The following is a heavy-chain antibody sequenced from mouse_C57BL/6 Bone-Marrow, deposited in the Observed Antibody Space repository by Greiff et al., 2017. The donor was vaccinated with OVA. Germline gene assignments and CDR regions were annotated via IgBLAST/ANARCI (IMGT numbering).Heavy chain of an antibody. D-gene: IGHD1-1*01. J-gene: IGHJ3*01. CDR2: IYPGDGDT. Sequence: VKLVESGPELVKPGASVKISCKASGYAFSSSWMNWVKQRPGKGLEWIGRIYPGDGDTNYNGKFKGKATLTADKSSSTAYMQLSSLTSEDAAVYFCPYYYGSSWAYWGQGTLVTVSA. CDR1: GYAFSSSW. V-gene: IGHV1-82*01. CDR3: PYYYGSSWAY.